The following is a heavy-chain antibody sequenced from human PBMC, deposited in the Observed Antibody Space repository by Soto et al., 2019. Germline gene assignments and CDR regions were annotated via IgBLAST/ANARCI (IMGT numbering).Heavy chain of an antibody. J-gene: IGHJ3*01. Sequence: GGSLRLSCAASGFTFSSYAMSWVRQAPGKGLEWVSAISGSGGSTYYADSVKGRFTISRDNSKNTLYLQMNSLRAEDTAVYYCAKDMRNDFEFWSGYYKAAFDFWGQGTRVNVPS. CDR3: AKDMRNDFEFWSGYYKAAFDF. CDR2: ISGSGGST. V-gene: IGHV3-23*01. CDR1: GFTFSSYA. D-gene: IGHD3-3*01.